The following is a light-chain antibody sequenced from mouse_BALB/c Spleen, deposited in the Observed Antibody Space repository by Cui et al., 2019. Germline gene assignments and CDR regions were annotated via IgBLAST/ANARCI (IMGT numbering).Light chain of an antibody. J-gene: IGKJ2*01. V-gene: IGKV4-68*01. CDR1: SSVSY. Sequence: IVLTPSPALVSASPGEKVTMTCSASSSVSYMYWYQQKPRSSPKPWIYLTSNLASGVPASFSGSGSGTSYSLTISSMEAEDAATYYCQQWSSNPYTFGGGTKLEIK. CDR3: QQWSSNPYT. CDR2: LTS.